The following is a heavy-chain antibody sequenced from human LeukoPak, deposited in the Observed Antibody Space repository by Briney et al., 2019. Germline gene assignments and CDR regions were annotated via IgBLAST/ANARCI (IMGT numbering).Heavy chain of an antibody. Sequence: ASVTVSCKASGYTFTSYYMHWVRQAPGQGLEWMGIINPSGGSTSYAQKFQGRVTMTRDMSTSTVYMELSSLRSEDTAVYYCARDSSSSGAFDIWGQGTMVTVSS. CDR3: ARDSSSSGAFDI. D-gene: IGHD6-6*01. CDR2: INPSGGST. V-gene: IGHV1-46*01. J-gene: IGHJ3*02. CDR1: GYTFTSYY.